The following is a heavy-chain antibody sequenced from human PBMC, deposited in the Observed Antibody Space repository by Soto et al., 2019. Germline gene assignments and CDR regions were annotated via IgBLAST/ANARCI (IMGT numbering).Heavy chain of an antibody. CDR1: GYTFTSYA. Sequence: ASVKVSCKASGYTFTSYAMHWVRQAPGQRLEWMGWINAFDGSRKYSQKFQGRVTMTRDTSTSTVYMEVSSLRSEDTAVYYCSRVDPGETSPFDHWGQGTLVTVSS. CDR2: INAFDGSR. CDR3: SRVDPGETSPFDH. D-gene: IGHD3-10*01. V-gene: IGHV1-3*01. J-gene: IGHJ4*02.